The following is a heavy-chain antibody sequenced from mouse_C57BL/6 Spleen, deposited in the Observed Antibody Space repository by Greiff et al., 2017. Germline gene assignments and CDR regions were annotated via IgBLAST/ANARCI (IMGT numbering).Heavy chain of an antibody. D-gene: IGHD2-1*01. CDR2: IDPEDGET. CDR1: GFNIKDYY. J-gene: IGHJ3*01. CDR3: APIYYGNGGFAY. Sequence: DVKLQESGAELVKPGASVKLSCTASGFNIKDYYMHWVKQRTEQGLEWIGRIDPEDGETKYAPKFQGKATITADTSSNTAYLQLSSLTSEDTAVYDCAPIYYGNGGFAYWGQGTLVTVSA. V-gene: IGHV14-2*01.